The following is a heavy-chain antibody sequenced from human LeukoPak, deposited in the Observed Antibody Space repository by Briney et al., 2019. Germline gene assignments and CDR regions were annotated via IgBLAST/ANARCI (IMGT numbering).Heavy chain of an antibody. D-gene: IGHD3-10*01. CDR1: GGSISSSGYH. J-gene: IGHJ4*02. Sequence: SETLSLTCTVSGGSISSSGYHWGWTRQPPGKGLEWIGSMYYRGSTYDNPSLRSRVTISIDTSKNQISLKLSSVTAADSAVYYCARGLYYYGSGSPKLDYWGQGTLVTVSS. CDR2: MYYRGST. V-gene: IGHV4-39*07. CDR3: ARGLYYYGSGSPKLDY.